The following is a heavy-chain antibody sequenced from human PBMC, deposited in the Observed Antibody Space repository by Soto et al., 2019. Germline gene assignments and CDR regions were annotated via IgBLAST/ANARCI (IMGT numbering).Heavy chain of an antibody. CDR1: GFTFSRFW. J-gene: IGHJ4*02. CDR2: INTDGSST. D-gene: IGHD3-10*01. CDR3: AKRGVDTFGLSY. V-gene: IGHV3-74*01. Sequence: EVQLVESGGGLVQPGGSLRLSCAVSGFTFSRFWMHWVRQAPGEGLVWVSRINTDGSSTSYADSVKGRFTISRDNAKNTLYLQMNSLRVEDTAMYYCAKRGVDTFGLSYWGQGTRVTVSS.